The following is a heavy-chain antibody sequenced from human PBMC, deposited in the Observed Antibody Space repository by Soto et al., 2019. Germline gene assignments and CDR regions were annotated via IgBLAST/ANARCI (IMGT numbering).Heavy chain of an antibody. D-gene: IGHD3-22*01. V-gene: IGHV1-3*01. Sequence: QIQLMQSGAEVKKPGASVKVSCKASGSTFTSYGIHWVRQAPGQRLEWTGWINAGNGNTKYSEKFQGRVTITRDPSASTAYLELSSLRSEDTAVYYCARDPNDSSAYYHHYYYGMDVWGQGTTVTVSS. CDR1: GSTFTSYG. CDR3: ARDPNDSSAYYHHYYYGMDV. J-gene: IGHJ6*02. CDR2: INAGNGNT.